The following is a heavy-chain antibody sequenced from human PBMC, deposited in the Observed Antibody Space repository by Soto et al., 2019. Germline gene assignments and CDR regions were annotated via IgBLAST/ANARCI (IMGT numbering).Heavy chain of an antibody. J-gene: IGHJ4*02. CDR3: LYRTLGIWPII. D-gene: IGHD2-15*01. CDR2: IYWDDDK. CDR1: GLSLSTSGVG. V-gene: IGHV2-5*02. Sequence: QITLKESGPTLVKPTQTLTLTCTFSGLSLSTSGVGVGWIRQPPGKALEWLALIYWDDDKRYSPSLKSRLTLTKDTSTNPVVLTSTSMDPVDTATYFRLYRTLGIWPIIWGQGTLVTVSS.